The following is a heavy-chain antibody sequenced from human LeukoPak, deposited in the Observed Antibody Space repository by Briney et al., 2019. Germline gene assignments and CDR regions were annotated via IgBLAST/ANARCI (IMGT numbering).Heavy chain of an antibody. J-gene: IGHJ5*02. CDR2: IYPGDSDT. V-gene: IGHV5-51*01. Sequence: PGESLKISCKGSGYSFTSYWIGWVRQMPGKGLEWMGIIYPGDSDTRYSPSFQGQVTISADKSISTAYLQWSSLKASDTAMYYCARHSVAAVPTNWFDPWGQGTLVTVSS. CDR1: GYSFTSYW. D-gene: IGHD6-13*01. CDR3: ARHSVAAVPTNWFDP.